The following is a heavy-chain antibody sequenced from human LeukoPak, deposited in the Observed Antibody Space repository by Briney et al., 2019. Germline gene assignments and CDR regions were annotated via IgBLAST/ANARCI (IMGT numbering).Heavy chain of an antibody. J-gene: IGHJ5*02. D-gene: IGHD6-19*01. V-gene: IGHV3-7*01. CDR1: GFTFSSYW. CDR2: IKRDGSAK. CDR3: AKSPSAQYDSSGS. Sequence: GGSLRLSCAASGFTFSSYWMSWVRQAPGKGLEWVANIKRDGSAKYYVDSVTGRFTISRDNAKNSLYLQMNSLRAEDTAVYYCAKSPSAQYDSSGSWGQGTLVTVSS.